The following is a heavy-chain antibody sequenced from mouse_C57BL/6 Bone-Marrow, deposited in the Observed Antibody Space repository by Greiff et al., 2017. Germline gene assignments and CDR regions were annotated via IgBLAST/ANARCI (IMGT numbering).Heavy chain of an antibody. CDR3: ARGMPDYYGSSRYAMDY. Sequence: QVQLKQPGAELVMPGASVKLSCKASGYTFTSYWMHWVKQRPGQGLEWIGEIDPSDSYTNYNQKFKGKSTLTVDKSSSTAYMQLSSLTSEDSAVYYCARGMPDYYGSSRYAMDYWGQGTSVTVSS. CDR1: GYTFTSYW. J-gene: IGHJ4*01. V-gene: IGHV1-69*01. D-gene: IGHD1-1*01. CDR2: IDPSDSYT.